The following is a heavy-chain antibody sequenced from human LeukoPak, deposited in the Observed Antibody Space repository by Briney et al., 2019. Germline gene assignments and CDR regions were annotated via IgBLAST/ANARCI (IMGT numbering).Heavy chain of an antibody. D-gene: IGHD3-9*01. V-gene: IGHV4-39*01. CDR3: AGQTGSGLVNLT. J-gene: IGHJ4*02. CDR2: IYYSGNT. CDR1: GVSISSSNSY. Sequence: SETLSLTCTVSGVSISSSNSYWGWIRQPPGKGLEWIGSIYYSGNTYYNASLKSQVSISIDTSKNQFSLRLTSVTAADTAVYYRAGQTGSGLVNLTGGQGTLVTVSS.